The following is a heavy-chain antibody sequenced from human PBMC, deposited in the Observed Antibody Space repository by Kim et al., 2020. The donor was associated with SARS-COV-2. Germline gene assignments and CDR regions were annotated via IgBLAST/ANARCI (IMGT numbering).Heavy chain of an antibody. CDR3: ANYGQQAVDF. D-gene: IGHD6-13*01. CDR2: ISSSGGTT. CDR1: RFTFSNSF. Sequence: GGSLRLSCAASRFTFSNSFMNWFRQAPGKGLQWVSAISSSGGTTYYADSVKGRFTISRDNSKNTLYLQMNSLRVEDTALYYCANYGQQAVDFWGQGTLVTVSS. V-gene: IGHV3-23*01. J-gene: IGHJ4*02.